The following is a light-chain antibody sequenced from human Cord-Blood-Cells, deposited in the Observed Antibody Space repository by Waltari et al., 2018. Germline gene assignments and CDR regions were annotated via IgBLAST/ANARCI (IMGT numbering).Light chain of an antibody. CDR2: DAS. CDR3: QQRSNWPLT. J-gene: IGKJ4*01. CDR1: QSVSSY. Sequence: EIVLTQSPATLSLSPGERATLPCRASQSVSSYLAWYQQKPGQAPRLLIYDASNRATGIPARFSGSGSGTDFTLTISSLEPEYFAVYYCQQRSNWPLTFGGGTKVEIK. V-gene: IGKV3-11*01.